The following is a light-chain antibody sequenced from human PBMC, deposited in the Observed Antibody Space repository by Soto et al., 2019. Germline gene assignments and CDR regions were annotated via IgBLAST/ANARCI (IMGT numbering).Light chain of an antibody. J-gene: IGKJ4*01. CDR2: ASS. V-gene: IGKV1-9*01. Sequence: IQLTQSPSSLSASVGDRVAIACRASLDIGSYLAWYQQKPGKAPKLLIFASSTLQSGVPSRFSGSGSGTDFTLTISRLQPQDFATYHCQQVKTYPVTFAGGTKVAI. CDR1: LDIGSY. CDR3: QQVKTYPVT.